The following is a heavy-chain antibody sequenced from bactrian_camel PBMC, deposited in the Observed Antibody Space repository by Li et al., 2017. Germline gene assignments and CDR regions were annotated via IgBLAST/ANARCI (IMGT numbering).Heavy chain of an antibody. CDR2: IYNDGSNT. CDR1: GFTFSSYF. CDR3: ATRYGGRGTSDLGY. J-gene: IGHJ6*01. Sequence: HVQLVESGGGLVQPGGSLRLSCAASGFTFSSYFMSWVRQAPGKGLEWVSSIYNDGSNTYYADSVKGRFTISRDNAKNTVYLQMNSLKSEDTALYYCATRYGGRGTSDLGYGGQGTQVTV. D-gene: IGHD6*01. V-gene: IGHV3-2*01.